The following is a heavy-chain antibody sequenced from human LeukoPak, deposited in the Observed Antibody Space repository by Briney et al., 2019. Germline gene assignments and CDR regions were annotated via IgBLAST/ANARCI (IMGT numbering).Heavy chain of an antibody. D-gene: IGHD3-10*01. J-gene: IGHJ4*02. CDR3: AKESRLGGASGSHHFDY. CDR2: IYTRGNT. V-gene: IGHV4-4*07. Sequence: SETLSLTCTVSGAPVNFYYLSWIRHSAEKGLEWIGRIYTRGNTNYNPSLKSRVTSSVDTSRNQFSLMLSSVTAADTAVYYCAKESRLGGASGSHHFDYWGQGVLVTVSS. CDR1: GAPVNFYY.